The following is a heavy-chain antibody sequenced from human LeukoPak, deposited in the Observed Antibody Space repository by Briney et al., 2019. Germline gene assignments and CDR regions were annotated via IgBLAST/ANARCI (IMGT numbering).Heavy chain of an antibody. CDR2: INSDGSST. V-gene: IGHV3-74*01. J-gene: IGHJ4*02. Sequence: GGSLRLPCAASGFTFSSYWMHWVRQAPGRGLVWVSRINSDGSSTSYADSVKGRFTISRDNAKNTLYLQMNSLRAEDTAVYYCARDYGFGYSSSWYADYWGQGTLVTVSS. D-gene: IGHD6-13*01. CDR3: ARDYGFGYSSSWYADY. CDR1: GFTFSSYW.